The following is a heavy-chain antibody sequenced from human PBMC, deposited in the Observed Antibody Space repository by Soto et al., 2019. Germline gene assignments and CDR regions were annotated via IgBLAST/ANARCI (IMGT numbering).Heavy chain of an antibody. CDR3: AKENQHLVHDY. J-gene: IGHJ4*02. D-gene: IGHD6-13*01. V-gene: IGHV3-30*18. CDR2: RSHDVSDK. Sequence: PGGSMRISYAASGFTFRNYGMHWVRQAPGKGPEWVAVRSHDVSDKYYADSMKGRFIISRDNSENTLFLNMNSLKPEDTAVYYCAKENQHLVHDYWGQGTLVTVS. CDR1: GFTFRNYG.